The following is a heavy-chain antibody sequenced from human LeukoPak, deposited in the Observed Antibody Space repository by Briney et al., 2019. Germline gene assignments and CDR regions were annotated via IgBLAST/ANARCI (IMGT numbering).Heavy chain of an antibody. D-gene: IGHD6-13*01. CDR3: GQDPSRIAAGRCDY. J-gene: IGHJ4*02. CDR1: GFSFSSYG. Sequence: GGSLRLSCAATGFSFSSYGMSWVRQAPGKGLEWVSGISHSGDSPYYADSVKGRFTISRDNSKNTLFLQMDSLRAEDTAVYYCGQDPSRIAAGRCDYWGQGTRVTVSS. V-gene: IGHV3-23*01. CDR2: ISHSGDSP.